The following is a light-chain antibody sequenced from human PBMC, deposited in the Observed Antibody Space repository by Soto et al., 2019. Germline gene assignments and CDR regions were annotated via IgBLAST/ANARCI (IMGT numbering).Light chain of an antibody. V-gene: IGKV3-15*01. Sequence: EIVMTQSPATLSVSPGERATLSCRASQSVSSNLAWYQQKPGQAPRLLIYGASTRATGIPARFNGSGSGTEVTLTISSLQSEHFAVYYCQQYNNWSRRTFGQGTKVEIK. CDR1: QSVSSN. J-gene: IGKJ1*01. CDR2: GAS. CDR3: QQYNNWSRRT.